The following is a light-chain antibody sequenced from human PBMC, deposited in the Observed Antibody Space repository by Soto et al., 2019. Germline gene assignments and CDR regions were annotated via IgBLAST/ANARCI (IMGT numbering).Light chain of an antibody. J-gene: IGKJ1*01. Sequence: AIQMTHSPSSFSASTGDRVTITCRASQGISSYLAWYQQKPGKAPKLLIYASSTLQSGVPARFSGSGSGTDFTLTINCLQSEDFATYYCQQYYSYPRTFGQGTKVDIK. CDR1: QGISSY. CDR3: QQYYSYPRT. V-gene: IGKV1-8*01. CDR2: ASS.